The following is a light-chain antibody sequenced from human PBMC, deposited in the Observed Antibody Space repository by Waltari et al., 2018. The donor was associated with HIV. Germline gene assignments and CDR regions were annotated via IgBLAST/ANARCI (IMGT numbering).Light chain of an antibody. CDR2: STN. Sequence: QTVVTQEPSFSVSPGGTVTLTCGLNSGSVSTSYYPSWYQLTPGQAPRTLIYSTNSRSSGVPERFSGSILGNKAALTITGAQADDECDYYCALYMGSAILFGGGTKLTVL. V-gene: IGLV8-61*01. CDR1: SGSVSTSYY. CDR3: ALYMGSAIL. J-gene: IGLJ2*01.